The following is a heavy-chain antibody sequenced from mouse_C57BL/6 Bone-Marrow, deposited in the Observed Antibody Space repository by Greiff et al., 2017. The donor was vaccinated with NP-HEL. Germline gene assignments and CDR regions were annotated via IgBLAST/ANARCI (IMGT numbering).Heavy chain of an antibody. J-gene: IGHJ4*01. D-gene: IGHD1-1*01. CDR2: ISDGGSYT. Sequence: EVHLVESGGGLVKPGGSLKLSCAASGFTFSSYAMSWVRQTPEKRLEWVATISDGGSYTYYPDNVKGRFTISRDNAKNNLYLQMSHLKSEDTAMYYCARRYYGSSLYAMDYWGQGTSVTVSS. CDR1: GFTFSSYA. CDR3: ARRYYGSSLYAMDY. V-gene: IGHV5-4*03.